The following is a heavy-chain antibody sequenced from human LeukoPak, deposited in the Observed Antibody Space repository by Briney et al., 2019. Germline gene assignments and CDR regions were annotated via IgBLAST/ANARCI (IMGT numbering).Heavy chain of an antibody. J-gene: IGHJ5*02. V-gene: IGHV4-4*07. Sequence: SSETLSLTCTVSGGSISSYYCSWIRQPAGKGLEWIGRIYTSGRTNYNPSLKSRVTMSVDTSKNQFSPKLSSVTAADTAVYYCARGNYDILTGYYLFWFDPWGQGTLVTVSS. CDR3: ARGNYDILTGYYLFWFDP. CDR1: GGSISSYY. CDR2: IYTSGRT. D-gene: IGHD3-9*01.